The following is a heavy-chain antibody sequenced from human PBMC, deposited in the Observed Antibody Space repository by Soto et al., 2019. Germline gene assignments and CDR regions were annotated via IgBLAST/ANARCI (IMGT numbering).Heavy chain of an antibody. Sequence: QVQLVQSGAEVNKPGASVKVSCKASGYTFTSYDINCVRQATGQCLEWMGWMNPNSGTTGYARRLQGRFTMTRNTSISTAYMELSSLRAEDTATYDCARAGHQQPYDPNDAFDICGQGPIVTVSS. J-gene: IGHJ3*02. CDR2: MNPNSGTT. CDR3: ARAGHQQPYDPNDAFDI. D-gene: IGHD6-13*01. V-gene: IGHV1-8*01. CDR1: GYTFTSYD.